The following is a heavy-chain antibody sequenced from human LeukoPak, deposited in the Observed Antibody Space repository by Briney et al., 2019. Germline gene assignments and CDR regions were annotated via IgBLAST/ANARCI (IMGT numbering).Heavy chain of an antibody. J-gene: IGHJ4*02. CDR1: GYTFTGYY. V-gene: IGHV1-2*02. CDR2: INPNSGGT. CDR3: ARDLSNCNYASLVDY. D-gene: IGHD1-7*01. Sequence: ASVKVSCKASGYTFTGYYMHWVRQAPGQGLEWMGWINPNSGGTKYAQKFQGRVTMTRDTSISTVYMELSRLRSDDTAVYYCARDLSNCNYASLVDYWGQGTLVTVSS.